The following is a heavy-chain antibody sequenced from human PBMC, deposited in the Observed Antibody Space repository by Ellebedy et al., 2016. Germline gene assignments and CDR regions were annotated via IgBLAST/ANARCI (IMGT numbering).Heavy chain of an antibody. CDR1: GFTFSYYA. CDR3: VGGGTIGVSVDFYNY. D-gene: IGHD3-10*01. CDR2: ISANGANT. V-gene: IGHV3-64D*06. J-gene: IGHJ4*02. Sequence: GGSLRLSCSASGFTFSYYAMQWVRQAPGKGLEYVSAISANGANTDYAESVKGRFTISRDNSKNTMSPQMSSLRAEDTAVYYCVGGGTIGVSVDFYNYWGQGTLVTVSS.